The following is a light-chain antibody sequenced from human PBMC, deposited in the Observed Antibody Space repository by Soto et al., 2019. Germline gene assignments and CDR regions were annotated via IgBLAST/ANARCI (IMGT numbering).Light chain of an antibody. V-gene: IGKV3-11*01. CDR2: DAS. CDR1: QSIGLA. Sequence: EIVLTQSPATLSLSPGERATLSCRASQSIGLAIAWYQHEPGQAPRLLIFDASQRATGIPARFRGSGSGTDFTLSISSLEPEDFAVYYCQQRTDRPPWTFGQGTKV. CDR3: QQRTDRPPWT. J-gene: IGKJ1*01.